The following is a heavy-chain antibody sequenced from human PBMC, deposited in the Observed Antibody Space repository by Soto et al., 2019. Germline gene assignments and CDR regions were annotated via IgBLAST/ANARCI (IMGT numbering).Heavy chain of an antibody. J-gene: IGHJ4*02. Sequence: QVKLQESGPGLVKPSQTLSLSCTVSGGSIRSGGYYCSWIRQHPGKGLEWIGYIYYSGGTDYNPSLKSRVTMSLDTSKNQFSLRLTAVTAADTAVYFCATMHDYGDYAPFDNWGQGTLVTVAT. CDR3: ATMHDYGDYAPFDN. V-gene: IGHV4-31*03. CDR1: GGSIRSGGYY. D-gene: IGHD4-17*01. CDR2: IYYSGGT.